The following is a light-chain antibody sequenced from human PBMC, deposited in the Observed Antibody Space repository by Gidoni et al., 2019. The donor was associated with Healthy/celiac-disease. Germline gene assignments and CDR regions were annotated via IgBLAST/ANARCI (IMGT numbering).Light chain of an antibody. CDR2: GAS. CDR1: QSVSSN. Sequence: EIVMTQSPATLSVSPGERATLPCRASQSVSSNLAWSQQKPGQAPRLLIYGASTSATGIPARFSGSGSGAEFTLTISSLQSEDFAVYYCQHYNNWPPWTFGQGTKVEIK. CDR3: QHYNNWPPWT. J-gene: IGKJ1*01. V-gene: IGKV3-15*01.